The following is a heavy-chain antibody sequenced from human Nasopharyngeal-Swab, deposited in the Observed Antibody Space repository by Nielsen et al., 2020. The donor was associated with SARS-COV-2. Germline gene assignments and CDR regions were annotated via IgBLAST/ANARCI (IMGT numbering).Heavy chain of an antibody. V-gene: IGHV4-61*09. CDR3: AREDRWTLTSFYYALDV. D-gene: IGHD3-9*01. CDR1: GVSISSGSYY. J-gene: IGHJ6*02. Sequence: SVTLSLTCSVSGVSISSGSYYWSWIRQPAGKGLEWIGHMYTSGSTNYNPSAKRRVAISMDTSKNQFSLRLSSVTAADTAVYYCAREDRWTLTSFYYALDVWGQGSTVTVSS. CDR2: MYTSGST.